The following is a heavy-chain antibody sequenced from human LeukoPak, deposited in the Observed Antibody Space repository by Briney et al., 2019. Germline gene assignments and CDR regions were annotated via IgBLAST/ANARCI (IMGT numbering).Heavy chain of an antibody. J-gene: IGHJ6*03. CDR3: ARDPGFMARESRRGYDDYYYYMDV. Sequence: SETLSLTCAVYGGSFSGYYWSWIRQPPGKGLEWIGEINHSGSTNYNPSLKSRVTISVDTSKNQFSLKLSPVTAADTAVYYCARDPGFMARESRRGYDDYYYYMDVWGKGTTVTISS. D-gene: IGHD5-12*01. CDR2: INHSGST. V-gene: IGHV4-34*01. CDR1: GGSFSGYY.